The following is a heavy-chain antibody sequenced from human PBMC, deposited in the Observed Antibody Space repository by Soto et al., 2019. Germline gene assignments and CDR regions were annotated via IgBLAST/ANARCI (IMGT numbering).Heavy chain of an antibody. V-gene: IGHV4-31*03. D-gene: IGHD1-1*01. CDR2: IYYSGST. Sequence: SETLSLTCTVSGGSINSGDCYWSWIRQHPGKGLEWIGYIYYSGSTYYNPSLKSRVTISVDTSKRQFSLKLSSVTAADTAVYYCARETSHNAFDIWGQGTMVTVSS. CDR1: GGSINSGDCY. CDR3: ARETSHNAFDI. J-gene: IGHJ3*02.